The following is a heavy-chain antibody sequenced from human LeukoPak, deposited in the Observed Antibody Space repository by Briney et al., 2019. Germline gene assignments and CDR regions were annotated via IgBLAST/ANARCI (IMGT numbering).Heavy chain of an antibody. CDR1: GGTFSSYA. CDR3: ASSLFWSGYYHNFDY. V-gene: IGHV1-69*01. D-gene: IGHD3-3*01. J-gene: IGHJ4*02. Sequence: ASVKVSCKASGGTFSSYAISWVRQAPGQGLEWMGGIIPIFGTANYAQKFQGRVTITADESTSTAYMELSSLRSEDTAVYYCASSLFWSGYYHNFDYWGQGTLVTVSS. CDR2: IIPIFGTA.